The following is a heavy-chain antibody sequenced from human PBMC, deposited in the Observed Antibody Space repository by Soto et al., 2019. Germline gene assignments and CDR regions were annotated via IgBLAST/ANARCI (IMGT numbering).Heavy chain of an antibody. Sequence: GESLKISCAASGFTFSSYAMSWVRQAPGKGLEWVSAISGSGGSTYYADSVKGRFTISGDNSKNTLYLQMNSLRAEDTAAYYCAKDPSRNWGPSDAFDIWGQGTMVTVSS. CDR2: ISGSGGST. D-gene: IGHD7-27*01. CDR3: AKDPSRNWGPSDAFDI. CDR1: GFTFSSYA. V-gene: IGHV3-23*01. J-gene: IGHJ3*02.